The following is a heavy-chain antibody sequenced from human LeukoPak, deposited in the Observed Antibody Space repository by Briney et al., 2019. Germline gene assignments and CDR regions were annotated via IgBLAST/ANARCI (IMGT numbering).Heavy chain of an antibody. D-gene: IGHD3-22*01. J-gene: IGHJ4*02. Sequence: SETLSLTCTVSGGSISSSSYYWGWIRQPPGKGLEWIGSIYYSGSTYYNPSLKSRVTISVDTSKNQFSLKLSSVTAADTAVYYCARGYYYDSSGYYRKSFDYWGQGTLVTVSS. V-gene: IGHV4-39*07. CDR3: ARGYYYDSSGYYRKSFDY. CDR1: GGSISSSSYY. CDR2: IYYSGST.